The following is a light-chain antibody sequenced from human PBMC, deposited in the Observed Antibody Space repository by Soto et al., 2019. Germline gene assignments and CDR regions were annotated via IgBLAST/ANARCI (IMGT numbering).Light chain of an antibody. CDR3: QKYNSAPWT. V-gene: IGKV1-27*01. CDR2: AAS. J-gene: IGKJ1*01. Sequence: DIQMTQSPSSLSASVVDRVTITCRASQGITNYVAWYQHRPGRVPKLLIYAASTLQSGVPSRFSGSGSGTDFTLTIGSLQPEDVATYYCQKYNSAPWTFGQGTKVDIK. CDR1: QGITNY.